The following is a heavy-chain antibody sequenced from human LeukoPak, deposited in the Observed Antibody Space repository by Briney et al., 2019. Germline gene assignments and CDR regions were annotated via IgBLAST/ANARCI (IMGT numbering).Heavy chain of an antibody. CDR3: ARDNGIAVAGNAFDI. V-gene: IGHV4-34*01. J-gene: IGHJ3*02. D-gene: IGHD6-19*01. CDR1: GGSFSGYY. CDR2: INHSGST. Sequence: SETLSLTCAVYGGSFSGYYWSWIRQPPGKGLEWIGEINHSGSTNYNPSLKSRVTISVDTSKNQFSLKLSSVTAADTAVYYCARDNGIAVAGNAFDIWGQGTMVTVSS.